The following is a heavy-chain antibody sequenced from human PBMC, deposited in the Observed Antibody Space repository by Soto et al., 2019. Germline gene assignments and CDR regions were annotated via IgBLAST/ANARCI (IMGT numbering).Heavy chain of an antibody. V-gene: IGHV1-18*04. Sequence: ASVKVSSKASGYTFTSYGISWVRQAPGQGLEWMGWISAYNGNTNYAQKLQGRVTMTTDTSTSTAYMELRSLKTEDTAVYYRTTARSNTAMVLWGQGTLVTVSS. D-gene: IGHD5-18*01. J-gene: IGHJ4*02. CDR2: ISAYNGNT. CDR3: TTARSNTAMVL. CDR1: GYTFTSYG.